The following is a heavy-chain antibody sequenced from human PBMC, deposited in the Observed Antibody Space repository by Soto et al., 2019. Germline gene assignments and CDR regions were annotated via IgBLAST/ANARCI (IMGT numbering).Heavy chain of an antibody. V-gene: IGHV1-69*17. CDR3: TTRAGYHAFNV. J-gene: IGHJ3*01. Sequence: QVQLAQSGAEVKEPGPSMKVACKFSGGTFISKSITWVRQAPGQGLGWVGGIIPDFGIVGRSQKLYDRVTLTADKSTNTAYMELRSLRSGDKASYYCTTRAGYHAFNVWGRGTVVTVSP. CDR2: IIPDFGIV. CDR1: GGTFISKS. D-gene: IGHD2-2*01.